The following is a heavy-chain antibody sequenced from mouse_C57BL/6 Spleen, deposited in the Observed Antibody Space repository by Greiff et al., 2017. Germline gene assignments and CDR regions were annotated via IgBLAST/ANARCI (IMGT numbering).Heavy chain of an antibody. V-gene: IGHV1-59*01. J-gene: IGHJ4*01. CDR3: ARGDSNPLYAMDY. D-gene: IGHD2-5*01. CDR2: IDPSDSYT. Sequence: QVQLQQPGAELVRPGTSVKLSCKASGYTFTSYWMHWVKQRPGQGLEWIGVIDPSDSYTNYNQKFKGKATLTADKSSSTAYMELRSLTSEDSAVYFCARGDSNPLYAMDYWGQGTSVTVSS. CDR1: GYTFTSYW.